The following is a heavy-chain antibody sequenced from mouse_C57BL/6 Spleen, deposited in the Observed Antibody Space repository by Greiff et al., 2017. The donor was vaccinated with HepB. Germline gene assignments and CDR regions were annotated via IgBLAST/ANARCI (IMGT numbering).Heavy chain of an antibody. J-gene: IGHJ2*01. CDR3: ATYGSSSDYFDY. Sequence: QVQLQQPGAELVKPGASVKLSCKASGYTFTSYWMHWVKQRPGRGLEWIGRIDPHSGATKYNEKFKSKATLTVDKPSSTAYMQLRGLTSEDSAVYGGATYGSSSDYFDYWGQGTTLTVSS. D-gene: IGHD1-1*01. CDR2: IDPHSGAT. V-gene: IGHV1-72*01. CDR1: GYTFTSYW.